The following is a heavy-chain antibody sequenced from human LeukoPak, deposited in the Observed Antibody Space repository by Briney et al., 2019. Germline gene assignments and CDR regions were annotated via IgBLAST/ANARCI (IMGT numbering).Heavy chain of an antibody. V-gene: IGHV3-7*01. CDR2: IKQDGSEK. D-gene: IGHD3-3*01. Sequence: PGGSLRLSCAASGFTFSSYWMSWVRQAPGKGLEWVANIKQDGSEKYYVDSVKGRFTISRDNAKNSLYLQMNSLRAEDTAVYYCARGDLEWLSPDAFDIWGQGTMVTVSS. CDR3: ARGDLEWLSPDAFDI. J-gene: IGHJ3*02. CDR1: GFTFSSYW.